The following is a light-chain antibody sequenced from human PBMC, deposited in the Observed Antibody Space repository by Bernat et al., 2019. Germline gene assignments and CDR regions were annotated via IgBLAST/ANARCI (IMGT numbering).Light chain of an antibody. CDR1: PSLEPSGGDAR. J-gene: IGKJ2*01. Sequence: VVLTQSPLSLPVTLGQTASISCRSTPSLEPSGGDARLSWFQQSPGQSPRRLIHDVYDRDSGFPDRFSGSGSGTDFTLRISRVEAGDVGVYYCMQHTLWPHTFGQGSRLEIK. CDR3: MQHTLWPHT. V-gene: IGKV2-30*02. CDR2: DVY.